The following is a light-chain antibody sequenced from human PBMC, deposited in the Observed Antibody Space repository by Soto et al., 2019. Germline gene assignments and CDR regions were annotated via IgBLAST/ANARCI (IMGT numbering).Light chain of an antibody. CDR3: QQYRMSPNT. Sequence: EVVLSQSPATLSLSPGERATLSCRASQSINSYLAWYQQKPGQAPGLLIYAASTRATGIPDRFSGSGSGTDFSLTIRGLKPEDFAVYYCQQYRMSPNTFGQGTRLEVK. V-gene: IGKV3-20*01. CDR2: AAS. J-gene: IGKJ5*01. CDR1: QSINSY.